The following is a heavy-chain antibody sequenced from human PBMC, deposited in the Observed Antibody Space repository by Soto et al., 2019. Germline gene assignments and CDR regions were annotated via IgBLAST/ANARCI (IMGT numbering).Heavy chain of an antibody. Sequence: QVQLVQSGAEVKKPGASVKVSCKASGYTFTSYGISWVRQAPGQGLEWMGWISAYNGNTNYAQKLQGRVTMTTDTSTSTAYMGLRSLRSDDTAVYYCARDSMDIVVVVAAMYNWFAPWGQGTLVTVSS. V-gene: IGHV1-18*01. CDR2: ISAYNGNT. J-gene: IGHJ5*02. D-gene: IGHD2-15*01. CDR1: GYTFTSYG. CDR3: ARDSMDIVVVVAAMYNWFAP.